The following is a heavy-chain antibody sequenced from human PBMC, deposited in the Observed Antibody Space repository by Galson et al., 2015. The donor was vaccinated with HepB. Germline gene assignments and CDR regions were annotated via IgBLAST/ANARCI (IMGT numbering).Heavy chain of an antibody. Sequence: SLRLSCAASGFTFSSYSMNWVRQAPGKGLEWVSSISSSSSYIYYADSVKGRFTISRDNAKNSLYLQMNSLRAEDTAVYYCARDLTIFGVVYFDYWGQGTLVTVSS. CDR2: ISSSSSYI. J-gene: IGHJ4*02. V-gene: IGHV3-21*01. D-gene: IGHD3-3*01. CDR1: GFTFSSYS. CDR3: ARDLTIFGVVYFDY.